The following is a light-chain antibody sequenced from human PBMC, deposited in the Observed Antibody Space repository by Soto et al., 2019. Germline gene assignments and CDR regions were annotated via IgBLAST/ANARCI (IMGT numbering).Light chain of an antibody. V-gene: IGLV2-11*01. CDR2: DVT. Sequence: QSALTQPRSVSGSPGQSVTISCTGTSSDVGAYNSVSWYQHHPAKAPKLMIYDVTKRPSGVPDRFSGSKSDNTASLTISGLQADDEADYYCCSHAGSYTWVFGGGTKLTVL. CDR3: CSHAGSYTWV. CDR1: SSDVGAYNS. J-gene: IGLJ3*02.